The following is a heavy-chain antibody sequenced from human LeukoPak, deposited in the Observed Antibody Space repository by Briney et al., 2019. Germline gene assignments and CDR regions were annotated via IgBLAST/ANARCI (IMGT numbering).Heavy chain of an antibody. CDR1: GGSISSYY. CDR2: IYTSGST. Sequence: SETLSLTCTVSGGSISSYYWSWIRQPPGKGLEWIGYIYTSGSTDYNPSLKSRVTISVDTSKNQFSLKLSSVTAADTAVYYCARRYSSSSFYYYYMDVWGKGTTVTVSS. D-gene: IGHD6-6*01. CDR3: ARRYSSSSFYYYYMDV. J-gene: IGHJ6*03. V-gene: IGHV4-4*09.